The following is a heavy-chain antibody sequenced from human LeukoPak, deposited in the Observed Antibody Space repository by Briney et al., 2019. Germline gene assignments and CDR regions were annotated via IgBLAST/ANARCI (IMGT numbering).Heavy chain of an antibody. CDR2: ISPSGGST. V-gene: IGHV1-46*01. D-gene: IGHD3-22*01. CDR3: ARGLMIVVVADAFDI. Sequence: GASVKVSCKAFGYTFTSNYMHWVRQAPGQGPEWMGVISPSGGSTTYAQKFQGRVTMTRDISTSTVYMELSSLRSEDTAVYYCARGLMIVVVADAFDIWGQGTMVTVSS. J-gene: IGHJ3*02. CDR1: GYTFTSNY.